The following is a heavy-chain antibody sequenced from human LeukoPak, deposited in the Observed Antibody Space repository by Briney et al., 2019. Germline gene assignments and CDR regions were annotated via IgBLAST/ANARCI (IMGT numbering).Heavy chain of an antibody. Sequence: PSETLSLTCTVSGGSISSYYWSWIRQPPGKGLEWIGYIYYSGSTNYNPSLKSRVTISVDTSKNQFSLKLSSVTAADTAVYYCARGRYSYGYYLFDYWGQGTLVTVSS. V-gene: IGHV4-59*01. CDR3: ARGRYSYGYYLFDY. J-gene: IGHJ4*02. D-gene: IGHD5-18*01. CDR2: IYYSGST. CDR1: GGSISSYY.